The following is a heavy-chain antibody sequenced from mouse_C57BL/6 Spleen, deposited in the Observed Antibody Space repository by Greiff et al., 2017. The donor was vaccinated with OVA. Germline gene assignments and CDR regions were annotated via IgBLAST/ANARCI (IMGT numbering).Heavy chain of an antibody. Sequence: QVQLKQPGAELVMPGASVKLSCKASGYTFTSYWMHWVKQRPGQGLEWIGEIDPSDSYTNYNQKFKGKSTLTVDKSSSTAYMQLSSLTSEDSAVYYCAITTVVAWYFDVWGTGTTVTVSS. CDR1: GYTFTSYW. CDR2: IDPSDSYT. CDR3: AITTVVAWYFDV. D-gene: IGHD1-1*01. V-gene: IGHV1-69*01. J-gene: IGHJ1*03.